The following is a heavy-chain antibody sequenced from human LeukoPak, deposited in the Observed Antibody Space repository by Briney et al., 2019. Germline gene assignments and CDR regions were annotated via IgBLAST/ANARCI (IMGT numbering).Heavy chain of an antibody. D-gene: IGHD3-22*01. Sequence: PGGSLRLSRAASGFTFSSYAMSWVRQAPGKGLEWVSAISGSGGSTYYADSVKGRFTISRDNSKNTLYLQMNSLRAEDTAVYYCAKDFYDSSGYPDYWGQGTLVTVSS. V-gene: IGHV3-23*01. CDR2: ISGSGGST. CDR1: GFTFSSYA. J-gene: IGHJ4*02. CDR3: AKDFYDSSGYPDY.